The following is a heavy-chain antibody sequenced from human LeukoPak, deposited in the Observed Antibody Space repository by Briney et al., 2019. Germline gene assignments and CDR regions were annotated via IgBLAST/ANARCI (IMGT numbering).Heavy chain of an antibody. CDR2: IYSGGST. CDR3: ASSRYCSGGSCYFDY. CDR1: GFTVSSNY. D-gene: IGHD2-15*01. V-gene: IGHV3-53*01. Sequence: PGGSLRLSCAASGFTVSSNYMNWVRQAPGKELEWVSVIYSGGSTYYGDSVKGRFTISRDNSKNTLYLQMNSLRAEDTAVYYCASSRYCSGGSCYFDYWGQGTLVTVSS. J-gene: IGHJ4*02.